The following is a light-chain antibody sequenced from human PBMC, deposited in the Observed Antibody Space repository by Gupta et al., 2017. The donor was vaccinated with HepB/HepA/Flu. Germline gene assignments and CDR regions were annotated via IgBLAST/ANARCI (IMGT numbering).Light chain of an antibody. Sequence: DIQMTQSPSSLSASVGDRVIITCQASQDISNFLNWYQQKPGKAPKLLIYEASNLETGVPSWFSGSGSGTXFTFTIXSLQPEDIATYYCQQYNNLPLTFGXGTKVEIK. CDR1: QDISNF. V-gene: IGKV1-33*01. J-gene: IGKJ4*01. CDR3: QQYNNLPLT. CDR2: EAS.